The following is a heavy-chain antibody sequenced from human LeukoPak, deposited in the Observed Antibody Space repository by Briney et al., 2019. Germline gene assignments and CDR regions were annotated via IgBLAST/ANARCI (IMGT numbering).Heavy chain of an antibody. CDR2: ICSSSSYI. CDR1: GFSFISYS. D-gene: IGHD3-22*01. J-gene: IGHJ4*02. CDR3: ARGDSSGSDY. V-gene: IGHV3-21*01. Sequence: GASLRLSWAASGFSFISYSMNWVRQPAGKGLEWVSFICSSSSYIYYAHSGTGRFTISRVNANNYRYLQMNSLRAEDTAVYYCARGDSSGSDYWGQGTLVTVSS.